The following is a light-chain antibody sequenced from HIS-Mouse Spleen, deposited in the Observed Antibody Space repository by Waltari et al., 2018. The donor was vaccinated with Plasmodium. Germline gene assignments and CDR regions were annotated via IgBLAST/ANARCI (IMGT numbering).Light chain of an antibody. V-gene: IGLV2-11*01. Sequence: QSALTQPRSVSGSPGQSVTISCTGTSSDVGGYNYVSWYQQPPGRAPTLMIYDVSKRPSGVPDRFSGSKSGNTASLTISGLQAEDEADYYCCSYAGSYTLVFGGGTKLTVL. CDR1: SSDVGGYNY. CDR3: CSYAGSYTLV. CDR2: DVS. J-gene: IGLJ2*01.